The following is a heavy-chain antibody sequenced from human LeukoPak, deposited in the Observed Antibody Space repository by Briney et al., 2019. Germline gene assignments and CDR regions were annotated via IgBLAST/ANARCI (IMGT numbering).Heavy chain of an antibody. Sequence: GGSLRLSCAASGFIFTTYWMHWVREAPGKGLVWVARINSDGSSTYYADSVKGRFTISRDNSKNTLYLQMNSLRAEDTAVYYCTRDLVGATSDFWGQGTLVTVSS. CDR2: INSDGSST. CDR1: GFIFTTYW. CDR3: TRDLVGATSDF. V-gene: IGHV3-74*01. D-gene: IGHD1-26*01. J-gene: IGHJ4*02.